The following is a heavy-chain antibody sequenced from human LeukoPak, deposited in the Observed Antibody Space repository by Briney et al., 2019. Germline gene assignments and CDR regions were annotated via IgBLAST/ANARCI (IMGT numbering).Heavy chain of an antibody. CDR2: ISGSGGST. J-gene: IGHJ4*02. CDR3: AITMIVYLDLPYYFDY. V-gene: IGHV3-23*01. CDR1: GFTFSSYA. Sequence: GGSLRLSCAASGFTFSSYAMSWVRQAPGKGLEWVSAISGSGGSTYYADSVKGRFTISRDNSKNTLYLQMNSLRAEDTVVYYCAITMIVYLDLPYYFDYWGQGTLVTVSS. D-gene: IGHD3-22*01.